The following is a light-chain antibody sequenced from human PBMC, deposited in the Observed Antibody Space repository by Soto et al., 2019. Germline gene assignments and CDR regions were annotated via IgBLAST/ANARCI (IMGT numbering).Light chain of an antibody. Sequence: DIQMTQSPSSLSASVGDRVTITCRASQSISPYLNWYQQKPGKVPKLLIYAASSLQSGVPSRFSGSGSGTDFILTISSLQSEDFATYYCQQYYSSPTWTFGQGTKVEIK. J-gene: IGKJ1*01. V-gene: IGKV1-39*01. CDR2: AAS. CDR3: QQYYSSPTWT. CDR1: QSISPY.